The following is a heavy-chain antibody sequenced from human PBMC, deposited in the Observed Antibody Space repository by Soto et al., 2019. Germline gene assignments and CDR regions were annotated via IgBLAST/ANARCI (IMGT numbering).Heavy chain of an antibody. CDR2: ISGSGGST. Sequence: GGSLRLSCAASGFTFSSYAMSWVRQAPGKGLEWVSAISGSGGSTYYADSVKGRFTISRDNSKNTLYLQMNSLRAEDTAVYYCAKLSYGSGSYFPDYWGQGTLVTVSS. D-gene: IGHD3-10*01. V-gene: IGHV3-23*01. CDR1: GFTFSSYA. CDR3: AKLSYGSGSYFPDY. J-gene: IGHJ4*02.